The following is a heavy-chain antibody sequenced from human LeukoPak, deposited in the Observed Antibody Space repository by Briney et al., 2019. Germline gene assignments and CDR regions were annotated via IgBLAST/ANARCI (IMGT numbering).Heavy chain of an antibody. V-gene: IGHV3-21*01. J-gene: IGHJ6*03. D-gene: IGHD3-3*01. CDR3: ARVFGHGRDYYYYQMDV. Sequence: GGSLRLSCAASGFTFSSYSMNWVRQAPGKGLEWVSSISSSSSYIYYGDSVKGRFTISRDNAKNSLYLQMNSLRAEDTAVYYCARVFGHGRDYYYYQMDVWGKGTTVTVSS. CDR2: ISSSSSYI. CDR1: GFTFSSYS.